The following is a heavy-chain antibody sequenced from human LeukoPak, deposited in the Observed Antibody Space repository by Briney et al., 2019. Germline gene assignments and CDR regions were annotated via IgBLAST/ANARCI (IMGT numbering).Heavy chain of an antibody. CDR2: ISWNSGSI. Sequence: GGSLRLSCAASGFTFDDYAMHWVRQAPGKGLEWVSGISWNSGSIGYADSVKGRFTISRDNAKNSLYLQMNSLRAEDTALYYCAKDKGSSSSWIDYWGQGTLVTVSS. CDR3: AKDKGSSSSWIDY. D-gene: IGHD6-13*01. J-gene: IGHJ4*02. CDR1: GFTFDDYA. V-gene: IGHV3-9*01.